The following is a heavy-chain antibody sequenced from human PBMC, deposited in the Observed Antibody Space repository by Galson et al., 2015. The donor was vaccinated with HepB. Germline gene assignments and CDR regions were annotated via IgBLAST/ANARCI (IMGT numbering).Heavy chain of an antibody. Sequence: SVKVSCKASGYTFTSYGISWVRQAPGQGLEWMGWISAYNGNTNYAQKLQGRVTMTTDTSTSTAYMELRSLRSDDTAVYYCARDPSIYYDILTGYFLDRHYFDYWGQGTLVTVSS. CDR1: GYTFTSYG. J-gene: IGHJ4*02. D-gene: IGHD3-9*01. CDR3: ARDPSIYYDILTGYFLDRHYFDY. V-gene: IGHV1-18*04. CDR2: ISAYNGNT.